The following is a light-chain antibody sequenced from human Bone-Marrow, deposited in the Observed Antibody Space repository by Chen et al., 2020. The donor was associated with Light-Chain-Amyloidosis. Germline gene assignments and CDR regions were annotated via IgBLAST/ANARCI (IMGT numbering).Light chain of an antibody. CDR2: DVT. J-gene: IGLJ3*02. CDR1: ISDVDSYKS. V-gene: IGLV2-14*01. Sequence: QSALTQPASVSGSPGQSITISCTGAISDVDSYKSVSWYQQHPGKAPKLLIFDVTDRPSGVSNRFSGPKAGPTGSLTLSGLQGGGEADLFCRSYSRSGNWVFGGGTKLAVL. CDR3: RSYSRSGNWV.